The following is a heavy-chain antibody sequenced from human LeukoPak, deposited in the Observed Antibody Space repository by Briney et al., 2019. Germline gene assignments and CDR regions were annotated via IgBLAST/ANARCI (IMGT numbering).Heavy chain of an antibody. J-gene: IGHJ4*02. CDR3: ARDFEGSGWTYYFDY. Sequence: GGSLRLSCAASGFTFSSYSMNWVRQAPGKGLEWVASITSSSSDKYYADSVKGRFTISRDNAKNSLYLQMNGLRAEDTAVYSCARDFEGSGWTYYFDYWGQGTLVTVSS. V-gene: IGHV3-21*01. D-gene: IGHD6-19*01. CDR1: GFTFSSYS. CDR2: ITSSSSDK.